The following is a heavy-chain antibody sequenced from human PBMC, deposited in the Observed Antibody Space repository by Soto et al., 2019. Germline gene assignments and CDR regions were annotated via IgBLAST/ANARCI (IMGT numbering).Heavy chain of an antibody. CDR2: ISYDGVRK. CDR1: GSTFSGDG. V-gene: IGHV3-30*18. Sequence: QEQLVESGGRVVQPGRSLILSCADSGSTFSGDGMHWVRQAPGKGLEWVAEISYDGVRKYYADSVKGRFTISRDNSKNTLYLQMNNLRTEDTALYYCAKGGGTGYDYYHYMDVWGKGTTVTVSS. J-gene: IGHJ6*03. CDR3: AKGGGTGYDYYHYMDV. D-gene: IGHD2-8*02.